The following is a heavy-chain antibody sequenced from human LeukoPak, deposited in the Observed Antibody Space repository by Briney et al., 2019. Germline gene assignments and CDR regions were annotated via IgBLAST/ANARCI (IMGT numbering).Heavy chain of an antibody. CDR1: GYTFTSYA. CDR2: INAGNGNT. D-gene: IGHD6-19*01. Sequence: ASVKVSCKASGYTFTSYAMHWVRQAPGQRLEWMGWINAGNGNTKYSQKFQGRVTITRDTSASTAYMELSSLRSEDTAVYYCARDRVPIAVTGTGDYFDYWGQGTLVTVSS. J-gene: IGHJ4*02. CDR3: ARDRVPIAVTGTGDYFDY. V-gene: IGHV1-3*01.